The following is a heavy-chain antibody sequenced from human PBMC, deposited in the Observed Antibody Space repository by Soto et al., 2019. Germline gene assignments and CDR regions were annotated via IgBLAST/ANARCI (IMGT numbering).Heavy chain of an antibody. CDR3: AKDVLATAVVGSGPDY. J-gene: IGHJ4*02. Sequence: QVQLVESGGGVVQPGGSLRLSCATSGFSFNTYGMHWVRQAPGRGLDWVAVTSYHGSNVYYAGSVKGRFTISRDNSKNTLYLEMNSLRAEDTAVYYCAKDVLATAVVGSGPDYWGQGTLVTVSS. CDR2: TSYHGSNV. V-gene: IGHV3-30*18. D-gene: IGHD6-19*01. CDR1: GFSFNTYG.